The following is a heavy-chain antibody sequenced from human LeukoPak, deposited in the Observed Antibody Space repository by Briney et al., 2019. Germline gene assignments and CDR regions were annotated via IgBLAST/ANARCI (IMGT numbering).Heavy chain of an antibody. CDR2: ISGSGGST. CDR3: AKVRYSYYYYYMDV. CDR1: GFTFSSYA. Sequence: GGSLRLSXAASGFTFSSYAMSWVRQAPGKGLEWVSAISGSGGSTYYADSVNGRFTISRDNSKNTLYLQMNSLRAEDTAVYYCAKVRYSYYYYYMDVWGKGTTVTVSS. J-gene: IGHJ6*03. V-gene: IGHV3-23*01.